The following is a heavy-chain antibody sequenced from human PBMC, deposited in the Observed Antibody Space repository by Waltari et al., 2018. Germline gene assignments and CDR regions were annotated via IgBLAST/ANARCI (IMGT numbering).Heavy chain of an antibody. V-gene: IGHV3-7*01. Sequence: EVQLVESGGGLVQPGGSLRLSCATSGFRCSDSWMGWVRQAPGKGLEWLANIRYDGGVKDIVDSVKGRFTVSRDNAENSLFLHMNSLRVEDTAVYYCARENYNGAAGDYWGQGTLVTVSS. CDR1: GFRCSDSW. J-gene: IGHJ4*02. D-gene: IGHD6-13*01. CDR2: IRYDGGVK. CDR3: ARENYNGAAGDY.